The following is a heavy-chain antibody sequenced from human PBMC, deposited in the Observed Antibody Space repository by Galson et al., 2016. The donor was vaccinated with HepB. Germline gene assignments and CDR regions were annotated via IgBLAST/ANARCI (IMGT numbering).Heavy chain of an antibody. D-gene: IGHD6-19*01. J-gene: IGHJ4*02. CDR2: INDSGTT. Sequence: SETLSLTCAVSGGSFSGYYWNWIRQSPGKGLEWVGEINDSGTTNYNPSLKSRVTLSLDTSKKQFSLKLSSVTAADTAVYYCARGISVAGAFDYWGQGTLVTVSS. CDR1: GGSFSGYY. V-gene: IGHV4-34*01. CDR3: ARGISVAGAFDY.